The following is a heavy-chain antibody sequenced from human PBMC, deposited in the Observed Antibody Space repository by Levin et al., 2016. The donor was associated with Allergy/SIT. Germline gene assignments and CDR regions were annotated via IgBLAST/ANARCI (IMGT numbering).Heavy chain of an antibody. CDR2: IYIGGST. CDR1: GFTVSSDH. V-gene: IGHV3-66*01. D-gene: IGHD4-11*01. J-gene: IGHJ4*02. CDR3: ARVLDHDYSDYYSDY. Sequence: GSLRLSCAISGFTVSSDHMSWVRQAPGKGLEWVSVIYIGGSTSYEDSVKGRFTISRDDSKNTLYLQMNSLRVEDTAVYYCARVLDHDYSDYYSDYWGQGTLVTVSS.